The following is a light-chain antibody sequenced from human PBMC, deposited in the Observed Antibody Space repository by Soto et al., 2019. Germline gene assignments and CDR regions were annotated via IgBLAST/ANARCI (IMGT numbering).Light chain of an antibody. CDR2: AAS. CDR1: QGIGKD. J-gene: IGKJ1*01. Sequence: AIQMTQSPSSLSASVGDRVTLTCRASQGIGKDLGWYQQKPGKAPNLIIYAASSLQSGVPSRFSGSGSGTDFALTISSLQPEDFATYYCLQDYNYPLTFGQGTKVEIK. V-gene: IGKV1-6*01. CDR3: LQDYNYPLT.